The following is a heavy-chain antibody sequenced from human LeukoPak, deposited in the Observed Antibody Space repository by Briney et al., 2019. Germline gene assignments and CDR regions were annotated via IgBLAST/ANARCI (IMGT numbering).Heavy chain of an antibody. CDR2: IRYDGSNK. J-gene: IGHJ4*02. V-gene: IGHV3-30*02. Sequence: GGSLRLSCAASGFTFSSYGMHWVRQAPGKGLEWVAFIRYDGSNKYYADSVKGRFTISRDNSKNTLYLQMNSLRAEDTAVYYCAKDSNFRCGGSCQSGGCFDYWGQGTLVTVSS. D-gene: IGHD2-15*01. CDR3: AKDSNFRCGGSCQSGGCFDY. CDR1: GFTFSSYG.